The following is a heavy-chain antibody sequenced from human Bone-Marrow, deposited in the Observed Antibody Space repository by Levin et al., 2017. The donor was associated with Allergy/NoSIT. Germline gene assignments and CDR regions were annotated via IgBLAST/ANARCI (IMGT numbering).Heavy chain of an antibody. V-gene: IGHV3-23*01. CDR3: AKGGYCSSTSCPADY. Sequence: GGSLRLSCAASGFTFSSYAMNWVRQAPGKGLEWVSGISGSGGSTYFADSVKGRFTISRDNSKNTLYLQMNGLRAEDTALYYCAKGGYCSSTSCPADYWGQGILVTVSS. CDR1: GFTFSSYA. J-gene: IGHJ4*02. CDR2: ISGSGGST. D-gene: IGHD2-2*01.